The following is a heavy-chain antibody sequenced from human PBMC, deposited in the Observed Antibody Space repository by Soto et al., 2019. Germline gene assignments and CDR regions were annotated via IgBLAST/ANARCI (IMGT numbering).Heavy chain of an antibody. CDR2: ISAYNRNT. Sequence: QVQLVQSGAVVRKPGASVKVSCKASGYTCSNYGTTWVRQAPGQGLEWMGWISAYNRNTNYAQKLQDRVTMTTDTSTNTAYMELRSLRSDDTAVYYCAREKEVITFGGGVSADYWGQGTLVNVSS. V-gene: IGHV1-18*01. J-gene: IGHJ4*02. D-gene: IGHD3-16*01. CDR3: AREKEVITFGGGVSADY. CDR1: GYTCSNYG.